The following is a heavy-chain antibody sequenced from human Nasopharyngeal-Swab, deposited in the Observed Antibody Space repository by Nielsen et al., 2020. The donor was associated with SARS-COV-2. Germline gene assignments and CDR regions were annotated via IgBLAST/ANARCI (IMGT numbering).Heavy chain of an antibody. J-gene: IGHJ6*03. CDR3: AKAWAAAGLSFYYYMDV. Sequence: RQSPGKGLEWVSILSGTGESTYYADSVTGRFAISRDNSNNTLYLQMHGLRAEDTAIYFCAKAWAAAGLSFYYYMDVWGKGTTVTVSS. D-gene: IGHD6-13*01. V-gene: IGHV3-23*01. CDR2: LSGTGEST.